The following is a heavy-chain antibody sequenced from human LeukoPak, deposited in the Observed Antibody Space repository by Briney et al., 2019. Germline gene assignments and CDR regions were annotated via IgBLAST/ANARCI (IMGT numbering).Heavy chain of an antibody. CDR1: GGSISSYY. Sequence: SQTLSLTCTVSGGSISSYYWSWIRQSPGKGLEWIGHIYSSGSTNYNPSLKSRVTISIDTSKNQFSVKLSSVTAADTALYYCARNYDNSGYTAFGYWGRGTLVTVSS. D-gene: IGHD3-22*01. V-gene: IGHV4-59*01. J-gene: IGHJ4*02. CDR2: IYSSGST. CDR3: ARNYDNSGYTAFGY.